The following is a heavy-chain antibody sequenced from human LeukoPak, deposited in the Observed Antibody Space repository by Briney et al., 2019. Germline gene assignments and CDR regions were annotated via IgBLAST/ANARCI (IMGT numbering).Heavy chain of an antibody. J-gene: IGHJ5*02. V-gene: IGHV4-61*02. Sequence: PSDTLSLTCSVSGGFMRSDSSFWSWIRQPAGKGFEWIGRIYATGNTNYNPSLERRVTISVDTSKNQFSLELTSVTAADTAVYYCARELGSDYGGYSPWGQGTLVTVSS. CDR3: ARELGSDYGGYSP. CDR2: IYATGNT. CDR1: GGFMRSDSSF. D-gene: IGHD4-23*01.